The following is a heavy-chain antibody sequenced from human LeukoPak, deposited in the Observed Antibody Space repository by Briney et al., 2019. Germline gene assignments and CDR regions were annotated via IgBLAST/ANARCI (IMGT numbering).Heavy chain of an antibody. J-gene: IGHJ5*02. Sequence: ASVKVSCKASGYTFTSYDINWVRLATGQGLEWMGWMNPNSGNTGYAQKFQGRVTITRNTSISTAYMELSSLRSEDTAVYYCARGGPTIFGVDVYNWFDPWGQGTLVTVSS. CDR1: GYTFTSYD. D-gene: IGHD3-3*01. CDR2: MNPNSGNT. CDR3: ARGGPTIFGVDVYNWFDP. V-gene: IGHV1-8*03.